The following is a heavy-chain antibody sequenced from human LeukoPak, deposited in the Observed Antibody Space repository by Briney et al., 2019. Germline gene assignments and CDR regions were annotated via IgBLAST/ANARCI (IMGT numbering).Heavy chain of an antibody. CDR1: GFTFSSYG. CDR3: AIIPSSGSYPFDY. D-gene: IGHD1-26*01. CDR2: IRYDGSNK. Sequence: SGGSLTLSCAASGFTFSSYGMHWVRQAPGKGLEWVAFIRYDGSNKYYADSVKRRFTISRDNSKNTLYLQMNSLRAEDTAVYYCAIIPSSGSYPFDYWGQGTLVTVSS. J-gene: IGHJ4*02. V-gene: IGHV3-30*02.